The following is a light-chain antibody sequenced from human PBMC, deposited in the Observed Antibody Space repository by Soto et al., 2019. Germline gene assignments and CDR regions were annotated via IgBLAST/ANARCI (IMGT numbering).Light chain of an antibody. V-gene: IGLV2-14*01. J-gene: IGLJ2*01. Sequence: QSVLTQPASVSGSRGQSITISCTGTSSDVGGHNYVSWYQQHPGKAPKLMIDDVSNRPAGVSHRFSGSKSGNTASLTISGLHADDEDDYYCRSYTSSSTLVFGGGTKLTVL. CDR3: RSYTSSSTLV. CDR2: DVS. CDR1: SSDVGGHNY.